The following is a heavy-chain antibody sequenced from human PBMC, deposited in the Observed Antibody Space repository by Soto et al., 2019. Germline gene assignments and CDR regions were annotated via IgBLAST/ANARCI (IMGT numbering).Heavy chain of an antibody. CDR3: EKGSEFSRSDTLDFDF. CDR1: GFTFSSYS. J-gene: IGHJ4*02. CDR2: ISGNGGST. Sequence: VGSLRLSCAASGFTFSSYSMNWVRQAPGRGLEWVSIISGNGGSTYYAASVKGRFTISRDNTKNTLYLQMDSLTAEDTAVYYCEKGSEFSRSDTLDFDFWGQGA. V-gene: IGHV3-23*01. D-gene: IGHD6-6*01.